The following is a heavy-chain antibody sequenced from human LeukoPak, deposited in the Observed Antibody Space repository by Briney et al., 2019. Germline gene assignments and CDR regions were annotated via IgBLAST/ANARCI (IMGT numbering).Heavy chain of an antibody. V-gene: IGHV3-23*01. D-gene: IGHD3-22*01. CDR2: IGVIGGST. CDR3: AKDGPDYYGY. J-gene: IGHJ4*02. Sequence: GGSLRLSCAASGFTFSSYAMSWVRQAPGTGLEWVSAIGVIGGSTYYADSVKGRFTISRDNSRNTLYLQMNSLRAEDTAVYYCAKDGPDYYGYWGQGTLVTVSS. CDR1: GFTFSSYA.